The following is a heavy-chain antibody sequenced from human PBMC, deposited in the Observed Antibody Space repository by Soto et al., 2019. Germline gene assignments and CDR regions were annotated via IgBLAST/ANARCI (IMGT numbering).Heavy chain of an antibody. D-gene: IGHD6-13*01. Sequence: VQLVESGGGLAQPGGSLRLSCVASGFSFSDYEMNWVRQAPGKGLEWVAYISSGGSTIHYADSVRGRFTVSRDNARNSLYLQMNTLSVEDTALYYCARDRAAGGYWGQGTLVTVSS. CDR3: ARDRAAGGY. CDR1: GFSFSDYE. J-gene: IGHJ4*02. V-gene: IGHV3-48*03. CDR2: ISSGGSTI.